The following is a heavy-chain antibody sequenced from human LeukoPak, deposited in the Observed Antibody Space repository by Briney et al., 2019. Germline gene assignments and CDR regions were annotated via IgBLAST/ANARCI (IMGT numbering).Heavy chain of an antibody. CDR1: GGTFSSYA. CDR2: IIPILGIA. J-gene: IGHJ4*02. D-gene: IGHD3/OR15-3a*01. V-gene: IGHV1-69*04. CDR3: PRGTESGY. Sequence: SVKVSCKASGGTFSSYAISWVRQAPGQGLEWMGRIIPILGIANYAQKFQGRVTITADKSTSTAYMELSSLRSEDTAVYYCPRGTESGYWGQGTLVTVSS.